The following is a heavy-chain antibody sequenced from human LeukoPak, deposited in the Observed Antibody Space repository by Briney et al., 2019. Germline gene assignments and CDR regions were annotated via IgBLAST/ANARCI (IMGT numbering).Heavy chain of an antibody. CDR2: IYYSGST. CDR1: GGSISSGTYY. CDR3: ARAYGSSGYYLDY. J-gene: IGHJ4*02. Sequence: SQTLSLTCTVSGGSISSGTYYWSWIRQHPGKGLEWIGYIYYSGSTSYNPSLKSRVTISVDTSKNQFSLKLSSVTAADTAVYYCARAYGSSGYYLDYWGQGTLVTVTS. V-gene: IGHV4-31*03. D-gene: IGHD3-22*01.